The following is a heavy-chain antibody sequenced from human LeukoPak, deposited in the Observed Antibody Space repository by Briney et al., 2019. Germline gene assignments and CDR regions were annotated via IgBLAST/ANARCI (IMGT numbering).Heavy chain of an antibody. D-gene: IGHD3-10*01. CDR3: AKVGTAYYYGSGSYYN. CDR2: ISGSGGST. CDR1: GFTFSSYA. V-gene: IGHV3-23*01. J-gene: IGHJ4*02. Sequence: PGGSLRLSCAASGFTFSSYAMSWVRQAPGKGLEWVSAISGSGGSTYYADSVKGRFTISRDNSKNTLYLQMNSLRAEDTAVYYCAKVGTAYYYGSGSYYNWGQGTLVTVSS.